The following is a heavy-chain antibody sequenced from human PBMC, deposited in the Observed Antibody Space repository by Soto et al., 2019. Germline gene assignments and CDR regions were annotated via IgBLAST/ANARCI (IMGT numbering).Heavy chain of an antibody. CDR2: IIPIFGTA. CDR1: GGTFSSYA. Sequence: SVKVSCKASGGTFSSYAISWVRQAPGQGLEWMGGIIPIFGTANYAQKFQGRVTITADESTSTAYMELTGLRSDDTAVYYCAGDPDSHYNDSHASSYPWGQGTLVTVSS. J-gene: IGHJ5*02. CDR3: AGDPDSHYNDSHASSYP. D-gene: IGHD4-4*01. V-gene: IGHV1-69*13.